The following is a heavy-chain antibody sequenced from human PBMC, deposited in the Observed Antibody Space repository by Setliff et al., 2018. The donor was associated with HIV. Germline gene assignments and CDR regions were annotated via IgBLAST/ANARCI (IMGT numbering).Heavy chain of an antibody. D-gene: IGHD2-2*01. CDR2: IYHSGST. CDR3: ARDDSIVLVPAIMRGDGFDF. CDR1: GGSISSNW. J-gene: IGHJ3*01. V-gene: IGHV4-4*02. Sequence: PEETLSLTCAVSGGSISSNWWSWVRQSPGKGLEWIGEIYHSGSTHYNPSLQSRVTISVDKSKSQFSLKLNSVTAADTAVYYCARDDSIVLVPAIMRGDGFDFWGQGTMVTVSS.